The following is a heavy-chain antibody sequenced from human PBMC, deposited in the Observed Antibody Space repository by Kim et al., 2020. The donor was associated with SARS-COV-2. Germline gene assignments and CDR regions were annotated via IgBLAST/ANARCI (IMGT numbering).Heavy chain of an antibody. J-gene: IGHJ6*03. Sequence: GGSLRLSCAASGFIFSSYSMNWVRQAPGKGLEWVSSISISSTYIYYADSVKGRFTISRDNAKNSVYLQMNSLRVEDTAVYYCARDPMYNWNPPSGPYMDVWGKGTTVTVSS. CDR1: GFIFSSYS. D-gene: IGHD1-1*01. CDR3: ARDPMYNWNPPSGPYMDV. V-gene: IGHV3-21*01. CDR2: ISISSTYI.